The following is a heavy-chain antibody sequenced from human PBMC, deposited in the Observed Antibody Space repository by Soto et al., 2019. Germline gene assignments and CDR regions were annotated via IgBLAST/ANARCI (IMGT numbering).Heavy chain of an antibody. Sequence: GESLKISCKGSGYSFTRYWISWVRQMPGKGLEWMGRTDPSDSYTNYSPSFQGHVTISADKSISTAYLQWSSLKASDTAMYYCARQEGLAVAGVNYYGMDVWGQGTTVTVSS. CDR1: GYSFTRYW. J-gene: IGHJ6*02. D-gene: IGHD6-19*01. CDR3: ARQEGLAVAGVNYYGMDV. CDR2: TDPSDSYT. V-gene: IGHV5-10-1*01.